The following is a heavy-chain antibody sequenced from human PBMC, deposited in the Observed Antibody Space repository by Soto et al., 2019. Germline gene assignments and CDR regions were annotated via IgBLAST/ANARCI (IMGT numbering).Heavy chain of an antibody. CDR1: DVSISSDYY. Sequence: QLQLQESGPGLVKPSETLSLTCTVSDVSISSDYYWGWIRQPPGKGLEWIGTVSYSGNTYYKTSLKSRVTISVDTSKSKFSLNLTSVTAADTAVYYCVRLSGSGYRTLGYWGQGILVTVSS. CDR3: VRLSGSGYRTLGY. V-gene: IGHV4-39*01. J-gene: IGHJ1*01. CDR2: VSYSGNT. D-gene: IGHD3-22*01.